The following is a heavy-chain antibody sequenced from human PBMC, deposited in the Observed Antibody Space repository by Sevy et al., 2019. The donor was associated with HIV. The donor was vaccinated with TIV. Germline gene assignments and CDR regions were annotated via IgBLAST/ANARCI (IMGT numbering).Heavy chain of an antibody. J-gene: IGHJ4*02. D-gene: IGHD1-1*01. V-gene: IGHV4-38-2*01. CDR3: ASSASGHWNVVRFDY. CDR1: GYSISSGYY. CDR2: IYHSGST. Sequence: SETLSLTCAVSGYSISSGYYWGWIRQPPGKGLEWIGSIYHSGSTYYDPSLKSRVTIAVDTSKNQFSLKLSSVTAADTAVYYCASSASGHWNVVRFDYWGQGTLVTVSS.